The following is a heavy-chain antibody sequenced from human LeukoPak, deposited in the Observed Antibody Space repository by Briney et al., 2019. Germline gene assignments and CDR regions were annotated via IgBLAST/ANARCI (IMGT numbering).Heavy chain of an antibody. CDR2: ISGSGAST. J-gene: IGHJ4*02. D-gene: IGHD4-17*01. V-gene: IGHV3-23*01. CDR1: RFTFSSCA. CDR3: AKDRYGDYSFDS. Sequence: PGGSLRLSCAASRFTFSSCAMNWVRQAPGKGLDWVSSISGSGASTYDADSVKGRFTISRDNSKNTLYLQMNSLRAEDTAIYYCAKDRYGDYSFDSWGQGTLVTVSS.